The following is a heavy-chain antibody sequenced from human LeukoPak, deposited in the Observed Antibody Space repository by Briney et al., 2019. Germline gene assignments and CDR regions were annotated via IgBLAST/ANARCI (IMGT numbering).Heavy chain of an antibody. V-gene: IGHV4-34*01. D-gene: IGHD3-3*01. CDR3: ARGRSNYDFWSGHYYYMDV. CDR1: GGSFSGYY. J-gene: IGHJ6*03. Sequence: SETLSLTCAVYGGSFSGYYWSWIRQPPGKGLEWIGEINHSGSTNYNPSLKSRVTISVDTSKNQFSLKLSSVTAADTAVYYCARGRSNYDFWSGHYYYMDVWGKGTTVTVSS. CDR2: INHSGST.